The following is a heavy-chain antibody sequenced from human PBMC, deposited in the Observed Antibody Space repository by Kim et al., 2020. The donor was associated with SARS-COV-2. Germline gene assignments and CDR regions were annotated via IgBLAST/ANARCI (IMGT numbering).Heavy chain of an antibody. V-gene: IGHV1-18*01. Sequence: ASVKVSCKASGYTFTSYGISWVRQAPGQGLEWMGWISAYNGNTNYAQKLQGRVTMTTDTSTSTAYMELRSLRSDDTAGYHCARGGSRVTMIVVVMADAFDIWGQGTMVTVSS. CDR1: GYTFTSYG. CDR3: ARGGSRVTMIVVVMADAFDI. J-gene: IGHJ3*02. D-gene: IGHD3-22*01. CDR2: ISAYNGNT.